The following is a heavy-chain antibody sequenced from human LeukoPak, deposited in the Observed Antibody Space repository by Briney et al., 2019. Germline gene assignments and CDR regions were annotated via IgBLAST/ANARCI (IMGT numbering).Heavy chain of an antibody. CDR3: ASLAAAGTLDY. V-gene: IGHV1-18*03. Sequence: ASVKVSCKASGYTFTSYGISWVRQAPGQGLEWMGWISAYNGNTNYAQKLQGRVTMTTDTSTSTAYMELRSLRSDDMAVYYCASLAAAGTLDYWGQGTLVTVSS. J-gene: IGHJ4*02. CDR2: ISAYNGNT. CDR1: GYTFTSYG. D-gene: IGHD6-13*01.